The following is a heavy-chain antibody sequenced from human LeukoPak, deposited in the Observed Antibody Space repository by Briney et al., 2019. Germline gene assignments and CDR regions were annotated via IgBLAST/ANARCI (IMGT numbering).Heavy chain of an antibody. D-gene: IGHD3-3*01. Sequence: PSETLSLTCTVSGGSISSYYWSWIRQPPGKGLEWIGYIHYSGSTNYNPSLKSQVTISLDTSKNQFSLKLSSVTAADTAVYYCAGLRNLGATIYYYALDVWGQGTTVTVSS. J-gene: IGHJ6*02. V-gene: IGHV4-59*01. CDR1: GGSISSYY. CDR3: AGLRNLGATIYYYALDV. CDR2: IHYSGST.